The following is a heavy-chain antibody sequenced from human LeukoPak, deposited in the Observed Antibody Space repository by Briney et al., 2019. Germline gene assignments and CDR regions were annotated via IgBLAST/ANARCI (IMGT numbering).Heavy chain of an antibody. Sequence: GGSLRLSCAASGFTFSNYWMHWVRQAPGKGLVWVSRINTDGSSTSYVDSVKGRFTISRDNAKSTLYLQMNSLRAEDTAVYYCAGDFLHLGGRGQGTMVTVSS. J-gene: IGHJ3*01. CDR2: INTDGSST. CDR1: GFTFSNYW. CDR3: AGDFLHLGG. V-gene: IGHV3-74*01. D-gene: IGHD3-16*01.